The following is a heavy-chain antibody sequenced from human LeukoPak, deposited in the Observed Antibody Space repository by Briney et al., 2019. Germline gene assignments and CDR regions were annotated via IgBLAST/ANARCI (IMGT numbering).Heavy chain of an antibody. J-gene: IGHJ4*02. CDR2: INPNSGGT. D-gene: IGHD3-22*01. V-gene: IGHV1-2*06. CDR3: ATLYDSSGYSFDY. CDR1: GYTFTGYY. Sequence: ASVKVSCKASGYTFTGYYMHWVRQAPGQGPEWMGRINPNSGGTNYAQKFQGRVTMTEDTSTDTAYMELSSLRSEDTAVYYCATLYDSSGYSFDYWGQGTLVTVSS.